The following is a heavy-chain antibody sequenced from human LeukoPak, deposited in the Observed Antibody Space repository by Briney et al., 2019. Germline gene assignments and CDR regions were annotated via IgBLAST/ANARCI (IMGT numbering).Heavy chain of an antibody. Sequence: GRSLRLSCAASGFTFSSYGMHWVRQAPGKGLEWVAVISYDGSNKYYADSVKGRFTISRDNSKNTLYLQMNSLRADDTAVYYCAKDGSGYSSSWYWNYFDYWGQGTLVTVSS. V-gene: IGHV3-30*18. D-gene: IGHD6-13*01. CDR2: ISYDGSNK. CDR3: AKDGSGYSSSWYWNYFDY. J-gene: IGHJ4*02. CDR1: GFTFSSYG.